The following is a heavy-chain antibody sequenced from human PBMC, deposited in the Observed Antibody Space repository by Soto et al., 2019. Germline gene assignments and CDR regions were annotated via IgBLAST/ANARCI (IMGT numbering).Heavy chain of an antibody. Sequence: EVQLVESGGGLVKPGGSLRLSCAASGFTFSSYSMNWVRQAPGKGLEWVSSISSSSSYIYYADSVKGRFTISRDNAKNSLYLQMNSLRAEDTAVYYCASDLAVAGTWYYFDYWGQGTLVTVSS. D-gene: IGHD6-19*01. CDR2: ISSSSSYI. J-gene: IGHJ4*02. CDR3: ASDLAVAGTWYYFDY. CDR1: GFTFSSYS. V-gene: IGHV3-21*01.